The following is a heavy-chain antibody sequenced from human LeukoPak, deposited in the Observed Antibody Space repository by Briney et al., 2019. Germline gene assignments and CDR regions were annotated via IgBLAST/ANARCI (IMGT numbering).Heavy chain of an antibody. D-gene: IGHD2-2*01. Sequence: HLGGSLRLSCAASGFTFTNYWIHWVRQAPGKGLVWVSRINSDGSSTIYADSVKGRFTISRDNARNTLYLQMNSLTAEDTAVYYCARGRDAMDYWGQGTLVTVSS. CDR2: INSDGSST. J-gene: IGHJ4*02. V-gene: IGHV3-74*01. CDR3: ARGRDAMDY. CDR1: GFTFTNYW.